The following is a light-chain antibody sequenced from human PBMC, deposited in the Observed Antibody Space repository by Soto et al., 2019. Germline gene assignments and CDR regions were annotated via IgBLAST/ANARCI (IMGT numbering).Light chain of an antibody. CDR2: WAS. V-gene: IGKV4-1*01. CDR1: QSVLYSSNNKNY. J-gene: IGKJ1*01. CDR3: QQYYSSPWT. Sequence: DNVMTQSPDSLAVSLGERATINCKSSQSVLYSSNNKNYLAWYQQKPGQPPQLLIYWASTRESGVPDRFSGSGSGTDFTLTINSLQAEDVAVYYCQQYYSSPWTFGQGTKVEIK.